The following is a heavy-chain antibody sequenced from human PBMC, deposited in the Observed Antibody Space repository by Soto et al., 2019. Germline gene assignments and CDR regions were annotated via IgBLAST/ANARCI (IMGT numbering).Heavy chain of an antibody. CDR3: ASGVYDYIWGSYRGDAFDI. CDR1: GFTFSSYW. D-gene: IGHD3-16*02. CDR2: INSDGSST. V-gene: IGHV3-74*01. Sequence: EVQLVESGGGLVQPGGSLRLSCAASGFTFSSYWMHWVRQAPGKGLVWVSRINSDGSSTSYADSVKGRFTISRDNAKNTLYLQMNSLRAEDTAVYYCASGVYDYIWGSYRGDAFDIWGQGTMVTVSS. J-gene: IGHJ3*02.